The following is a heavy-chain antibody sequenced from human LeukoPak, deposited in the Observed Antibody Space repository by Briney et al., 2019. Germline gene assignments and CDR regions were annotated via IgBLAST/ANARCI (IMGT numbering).Heavy chain of an antibody. CDR3: AREGITGSWFDP. V-gene: IGHV4-38-2*02. J-gene: IGHJ5*02. CDR2: IYHSGST. CDR1: GYSISSGYY. Sequence: SETLSLTCTVSGYSISSGYYWGWIRQPPGKGLEWIGSIYHSGSTYYNPSLKSRVTISVDTSKNQFSLKLSSVTAADTAVYYCAREGITGSWFDPWGQGTLVTVSS. D-gene: IGHD1-20*01.